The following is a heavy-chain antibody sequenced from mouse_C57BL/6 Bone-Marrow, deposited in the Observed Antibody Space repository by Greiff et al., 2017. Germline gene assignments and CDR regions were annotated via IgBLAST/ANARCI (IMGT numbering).Heavy chain of an antibody. CDR1: GYAFSSYW. V-gene: IGHV1-80*01. CDR2: IYPGDGDT. D-gene: IGHD1-1*01. CDR3: ARGGYGSSDWYFDG. J-gene: IGHJ1*03. Sequence: VQLQQSGAELVKPGASVKISCKASGYAFSSYWMNWVKQRPGKGLEWIGQIYPGDGDTNYNGKFKGKATLTADKSSSTAYMQLSSLTSEDSAVYFCARGGYGSSDWYFDGWGTGTTVTVSS.